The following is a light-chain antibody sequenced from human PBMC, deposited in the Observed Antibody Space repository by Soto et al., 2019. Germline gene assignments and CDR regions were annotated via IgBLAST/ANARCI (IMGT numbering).Light chain of an antibody. Sequence: DIVMTQFPLSLPVTPGEPASISCRASQSLLHSNGYNYLDWYLQKPGQSPQVLIYLGSIRASGVPDRFSGSGSSTDFTLTISRVEAEDVGVYYCMQALQTPPTFGQGTKVEIK. CDR1: QSLLHSNGYNY. J-gene: IGKJ1*01. CDR3: MQALQTPPT. CDR2: LGS. V-gene: IGKV2-28*01.